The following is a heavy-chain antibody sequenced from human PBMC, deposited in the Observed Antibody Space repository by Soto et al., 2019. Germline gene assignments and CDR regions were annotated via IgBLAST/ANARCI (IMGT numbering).Heavy chain of an antibody. CDR3: AKDGKSSGWYLGAFDI. D-gene: IGHD6-19*01. V-gene: IGHV3-9*01. Sequence: EVQLVESGGGLVQPGRSLRLSCAASGFTFDDYAMHWVRQAPGKGLEWVSGISWNSGSIGYADSVKGRFTISRDNAKNSLYLQMNSLRAEDTALYYCAKDGKSSGWYLGAFDIWCQVTMVTVSS. J-gene: IGHJ3*02. CDR1: GFTFDDYA. CDR2: ISWNSGSI.